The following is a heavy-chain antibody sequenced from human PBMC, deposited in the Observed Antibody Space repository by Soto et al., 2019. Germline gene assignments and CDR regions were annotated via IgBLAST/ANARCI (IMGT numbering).Heavy chain of an antibody. CDR2: ISSNGGST. V-gene: IGHV3-64*01. Sequence: EVQLVESGGGLVQPGGSLRLSCAASGFTFSRYAMHWVRQAPGKGLDYVSTISSNGGSTYYANSVKGRFTISRDNSKNTLYLQMGSLRAEDMAVYYCARAGYYGGYYYGMDVWGQGTTVTVSS. J-gene: IGHJ6*02. D-gene: IGHD3-22*01. CDR1: GFTFSRYA. CDR3: ARAGYYGGYYYGMDV.